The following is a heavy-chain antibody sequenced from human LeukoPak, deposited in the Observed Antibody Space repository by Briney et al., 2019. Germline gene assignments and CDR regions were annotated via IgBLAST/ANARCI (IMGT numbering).Heavy chain of an antibody. CDR1: GGTFSSYA. Sequence: SVKVSCKASGGTFSSYAISWVRQAPGQWLEWMGGIIPIFGTANYAQKFQGRVTITTDESTSTAYMELSSLRAEDTAVYYCAKVAGDFDGDAFDIWGQGTMVTVSS. J-gene: IGHJ3*02. D-gene: IGHD7-27*01. CDR3: AKVAGDFDGDAFDI. CDR2: IIPIFGTA. V-gene: IGHV1-69*05.